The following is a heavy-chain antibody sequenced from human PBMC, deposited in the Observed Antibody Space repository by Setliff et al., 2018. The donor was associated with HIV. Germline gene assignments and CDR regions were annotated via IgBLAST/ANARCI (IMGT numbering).Heavy chain of an antibody. CDR2: IYYSGST. Sequence: SETLSLTCTVSGGSISSYYWSWIRQSPGKGLEWLGFIYYSGSTNYADSVRGRFTISRDSSKTALYLKFYRPRPDDTAVYYCARARTIDYWSDSLAFWGQGTLVTVSS. CDR1: GGSISSYY. V-gene: IGHV4-59*01. D-gene: IGHD3-3*01. CDR3: ARARTIDYWSDSLAF. J-gene: IGHJ4*02.